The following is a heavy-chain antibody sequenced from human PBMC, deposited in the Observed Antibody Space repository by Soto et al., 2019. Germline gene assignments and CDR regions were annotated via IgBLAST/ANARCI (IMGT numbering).Heavy chain of an antibody. CDR3: AQAMAYAFHI. J-gene: IGHJ3*02. D-gene: IGHD5-18*01. Sequence: VRLVESGGGLVQPGGSLRLSCAASGFPFSSHWMSWVRQAPGKGLEWLGNIHQGGSETHFADSVRGRFTISRDNAKNSLFLQLNSLRAEDTAVYYCAQAMAYAFHIWDQGTVVTVSS. CDR1: GFPFSSHW. V-gene: IGHV3-7*01. CDR2: IHQGGSET.